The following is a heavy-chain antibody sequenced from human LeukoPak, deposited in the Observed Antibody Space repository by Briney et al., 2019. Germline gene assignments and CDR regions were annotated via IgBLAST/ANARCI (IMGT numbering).Heavy chain of an antibody. CDR1: GYSFTSYW. CDR2: IYPGDSDT. Sequence: GESLKISWKGSGYSFTSYWSGWVRQMPGKGLEWRGIIYPGDSDTRYSPSFQGQVTISADKSISTAYLQWSSLKASDTAMYYCARRDVDYGDYDDYWGQGTLVTVSS. CDR3: ARRDVDYGDYDDY. V-gene: IGHV5-51*01. D-gene: IGHD4-17*01. J-gene: IGHJ4*02.